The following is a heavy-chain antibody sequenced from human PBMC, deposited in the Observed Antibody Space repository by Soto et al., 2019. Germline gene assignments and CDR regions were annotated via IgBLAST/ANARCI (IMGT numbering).Heavy chain of an antibody. D-gene: IGHD1-1*01. J-gene: IGHJ4*02. CDR2: IKSKTDVGSR. CDR3: VEGWNDF. Sequence: EVQLVESGGDLVEPGGSLRLSCVTSGFMFSSAWMSWVRQAPGKGLEWVGRIKSKTDVGSRDYAAPVNGRFSISRDDSNSTLYLQMNSLRAEDTAMYYCVEGWNDFWGQGTLVTVSS. CDR1: GFMFSSAW. V-gene: IGHV3-15*01.